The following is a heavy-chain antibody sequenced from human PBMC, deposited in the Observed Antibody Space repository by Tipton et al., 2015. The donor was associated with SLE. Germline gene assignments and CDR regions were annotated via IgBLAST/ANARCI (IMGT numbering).Heavy chain of an antibody. CDR1: GFTFSSFA. J-gene: IGHJ4*02. CDR3: AKDVRSGSSSD. V-gene: IGHV3-23*01. Sequence: SLRLSCAVSGFTFSSFAMSWVRQAPGKGLEWVSAISGSGGSTYYADSVKGRFTISRDNSKNTLYLQMNSLRAEDTAVYYCAKDVRSGSSSDWGQGTLVTVSS. CDR2: ISGSGGST. D-gene: IGHD1-26*01.